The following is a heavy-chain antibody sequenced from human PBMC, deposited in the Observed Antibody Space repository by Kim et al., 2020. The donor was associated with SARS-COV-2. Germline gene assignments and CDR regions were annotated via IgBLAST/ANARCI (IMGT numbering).Heavy chain of an antibody. D-gene: IGHD3-22*01. V-gene: IGHV1-2*02. J-gene: IGHJ6*02. CDR3: ARAMTSFYYYGMDV. Sequence: AQKCQGRVTMTRDTSISTAYMELSRLRSDDTAVYYCARAMTSFYYYGMDVWGQGTTVTVSS.